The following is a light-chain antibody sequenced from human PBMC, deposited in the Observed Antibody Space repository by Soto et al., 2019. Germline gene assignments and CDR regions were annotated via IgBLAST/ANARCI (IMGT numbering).Light chain of an antibody. CDR1: SSNIESNT. CDR3: AAWDDILNGDV. V-gene: IGLV1-44*01. CDR2: SNY. J-gene: IGLJ1*01. Sequence: QSVLTQPPSASGTPGQRVTISCSGSSSNIESNTVTWYRQLPGTAPKLVIYSNYDRPSGVPDRFSGSTSGTSASLVIRGLQSEDEADYYCAAWDDILNGDVFGGGTKLTVL.